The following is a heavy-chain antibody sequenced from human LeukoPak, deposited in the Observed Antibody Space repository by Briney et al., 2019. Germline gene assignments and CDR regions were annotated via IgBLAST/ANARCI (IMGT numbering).Heavy chain of an antibody. CDR1: GFTFSSYA. CDR3: GKSVGAAGGYFDY. J-gene: IGHJ4*02. V-gene: IGHV3-23*01. Sequence: GGSLRLSCAASGFTFSSYAMSWVRQATGKGLEWVSAISGSGGSTFYADSVKGRFTISRDNSKNTLYLQMNSLRAEDTAVYYCGKSVGAAGGYFDYWGQGALVTVSS. CDR2: ISGSGGST. D-gene: IGHD3-16*01.